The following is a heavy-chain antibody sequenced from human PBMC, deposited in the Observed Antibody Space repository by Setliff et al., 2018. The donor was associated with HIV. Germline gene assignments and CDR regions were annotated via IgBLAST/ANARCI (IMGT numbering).Heavy chain of an antibody. CDR1: GESFSSYF. CDR3: ASQPAYSTDWCPPGYFDF. D-gene: IGHD6-19*01. J-gene: IGHJ4*02. CDR2: INHSGST. Sequence: PSETLSLTCAVYGESFSSYFWSWVRQPPGKGLEWSGEINHSGSTNYNPCLKSRVTISEDTSRNQFSLKVSSVTAADTAVYYCASQPAYSTDWCPPGYFDFWGQGTLVTVSS. V-gene: IGHV4-34*01.